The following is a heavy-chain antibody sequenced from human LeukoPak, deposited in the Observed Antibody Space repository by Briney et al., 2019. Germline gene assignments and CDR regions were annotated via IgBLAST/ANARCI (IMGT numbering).Heavy chain of an antibody. Sequence: SGTLSLTCTVSGGSISSYYWSWIRQPAGKGLEWIGRFYTSGSTNYNPSLKSRVTMSVDTSKNQFSLKLRSVTAADTAVYYCARGGGSYWFDPWGQGTLVSVSS. CDR3: ARGGGSYWFDP. V-gene: IGHV4-4*07. J-gene: IGHJ5*02. D-gene: IGHD1-26*01. CDR2: FYTSGST. CDR1: GGSISSYY.